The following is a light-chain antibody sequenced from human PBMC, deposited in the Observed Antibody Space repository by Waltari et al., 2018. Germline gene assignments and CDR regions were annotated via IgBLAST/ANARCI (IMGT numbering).Light chain of an antibody. J-gene: IGLJ3*02. CDR2: EVS. Sequence: QTDLTQPASVSGSPGQSITISCTGTSSDVGGYDLVSWYQRHPGKAPKLIIYEVSERPSGLSNRFSGSKSGNTASLTISGLQAEDEAAYYCCSYAGSRDFWVFGGGTKLTVL. CDR1: SSDVGGYDL. CDR3: CSYAGSRDFWV. V-gene: IGLV2-23*02.